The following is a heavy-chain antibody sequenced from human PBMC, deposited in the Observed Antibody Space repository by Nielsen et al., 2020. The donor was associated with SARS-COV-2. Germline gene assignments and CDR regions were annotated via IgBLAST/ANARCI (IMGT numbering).Heavy chain of an antibody. J-gene: IGHJ4*02. CDR3: AREGIAAAGLDY. Sequence: SETLSLTCAVYGGSFSGYYWSWIRQPPGKGLEWIGEINHSGSTNYNPSLKSRVTISVDTSKNQFSLKLSSVTAADTAVYYCAREGIAAAGLDYWGQGTLVTVSS. CDR1: GGSFSGYY. V-gene: IGHV4-34*01. CDR2: INHSGST. D-gene: IGHD6-13*01.